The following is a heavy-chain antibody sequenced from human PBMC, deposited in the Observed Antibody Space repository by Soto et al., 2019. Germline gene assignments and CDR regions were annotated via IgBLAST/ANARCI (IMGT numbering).Heavy chain of an antibody. CDR2: IFHSGST. Sequence: SETLSLTCAVCGGSISSSNCLSWVRQPPGKGLEWIGEIFHSGSTNYNPSLKSRVTISVDKSKNQFSLKLTSVTAADTAVYYCARDPRVVPAANYYFDYLGQRTLVTLCS. J-gene: IGHJ4*02. CDR3: ARDPRVVPAANYYFDY. D-gene: IGHD2-2*01. V-gene: IGHV4-4*02. CDR1: GGSISSSNC.